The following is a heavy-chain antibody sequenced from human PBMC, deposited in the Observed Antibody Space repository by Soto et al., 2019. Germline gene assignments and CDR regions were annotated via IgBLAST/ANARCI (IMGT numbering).Heavy chain of an antibody. V-gene: IGHV3-23*01. J-gene: IGHJ4*02. D-gene: IGHD3-16*02. CDR3: AKDLDDYIWGSYRYPLFDY. Sequence: EVQLLESGGGLVQPGGSLRLSCAASGFTFSSYAMSWVRQAPGKGLEWVSAISGSGGSTYYADSVKGRFTISRDNSKNTLYLQMNSLRAEDTAVYYCAKDLDDYIWGSYRYPLFDYWGQGTLVTVSS. CDR2: ISGSGGST. CDR1: GFTFSSYA.